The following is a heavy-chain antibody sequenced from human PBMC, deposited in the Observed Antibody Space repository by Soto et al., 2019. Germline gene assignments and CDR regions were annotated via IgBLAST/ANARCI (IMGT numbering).Heavy chain of an antibody. CDR2: INHSGST. V-gene: IGHV4-34*01. CDR1: GGSFSGYY. J-gene: IGHJ6*02. D-gene: IGHD6-6*01. Sequence: PSETLSLTCAVYGGSFSGYYLSWIRQPPGKGLEWIGEINHSGSTNYNPSLKSRVTISVDTSKNQFSLKLSSVTAADTAVYYCARLIGQLVPVWGHGMDVWGQGTTVTVSS. CDR3: ARLIGQLVPVWGHGMDV.